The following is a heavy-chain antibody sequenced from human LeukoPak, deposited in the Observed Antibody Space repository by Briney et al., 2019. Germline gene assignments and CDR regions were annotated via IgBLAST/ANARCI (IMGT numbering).Heavy chain of an antibody. V-gene: IGHV3-23*01. D-gene: IGHD1-26*01. CDR1: GLTFSSHG. CDR3: ANTRILGAMILGEF. Sequence: GGSLRLSCAASGLTFSSHGLSWVRRAPGMGLEWVSSISTSGGSTYYADSVKGRFTISRDNTKNTLYLHMNSLRAGDTALYYCANTRILGAMILGEFWGQGTLVTVSS. CDR2: ISTSGGST. J-gene: IGHJ4*02.